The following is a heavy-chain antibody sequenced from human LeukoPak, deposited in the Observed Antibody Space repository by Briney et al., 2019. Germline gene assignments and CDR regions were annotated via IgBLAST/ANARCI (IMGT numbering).Heavy chain of an antibody. V-gene: IGHV3-74*01. Sequence: GGSLRLSCVASGFIFSSYWMHWVRQAPGKGLVWVSRIKYDGSSTDYADSVKGRFTISRDNAKSTLFLQMNSLRTEDTAVYYCARSPRVVPAAIVYYYMDVWGKGTTVTVFS. CDR3: ARSPRVVPAAIVYYYMDV. CDR2: IKYDGSST. D-gene: IGHD2-2*01. CDR1: GFIFSSYW. J-gene: IGHJ6*03.